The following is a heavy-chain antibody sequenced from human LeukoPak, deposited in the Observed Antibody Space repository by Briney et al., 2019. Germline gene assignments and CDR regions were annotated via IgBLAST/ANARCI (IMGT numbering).Heavy chain of an antibody. J-gene: IGHJ4*02. V-gene: IGHV3-48*04. CDR2: ISSSSSTI. D-gene: IGHD5-18*01. Sequence: GGSLRLSCAASGFTFSSYSMNWVRQAPGKGLEWVSYISSSSSTIYYADSVEGRFTISRDNAKNSLYLQMNSLRAEDTAVYYCAREARGQLWTPFDYWGQGTLVTVSS. CDR3: AREARGQLWTPFDY. CDR1: GFTFSSYS.